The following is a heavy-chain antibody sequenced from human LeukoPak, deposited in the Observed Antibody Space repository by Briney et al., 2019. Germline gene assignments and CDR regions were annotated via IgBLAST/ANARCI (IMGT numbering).Heavy chain of an antibody. CDR2: LYISGST. CDR1: GFSVSSNY. V-gene: IGHV3-53*01. D-gene: IGHD3-9*01. J-gene: IGHJ4*02. Sequence: GGSLRLSCAASGFSVSSNYMNWVRQAPGKGLEWISVLYISGSTYYADSVKGRFTISRDNSKNTLFLQMNSLGAEDTAVYYCARDPGTGYPIDYWGRGTLVTVSS. CDR3: ARDPGTGYPIDY.